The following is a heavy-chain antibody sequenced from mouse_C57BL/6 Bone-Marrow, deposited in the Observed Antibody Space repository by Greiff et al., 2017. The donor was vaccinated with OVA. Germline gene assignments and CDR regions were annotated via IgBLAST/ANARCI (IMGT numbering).Heavy chain of an antibody. CDR2: IDPSDSDT. CDR3: ARVGDPDYFDY. J-gene: IGHJ2*01. V-gene: IGHV1-52*01. Sequence: QVQLQQPGAELVRPGSSVKLSCKASGYTFTSYWMHWVKQRPIQGLEWIGNIDPSDSDTHYNQKFKDKATLTVDKSSSTAYMQLSSLTSEDSAVYYCARVGDPDYFDYWGQGTTLTVSS. CDR1: GYTFTSYW.